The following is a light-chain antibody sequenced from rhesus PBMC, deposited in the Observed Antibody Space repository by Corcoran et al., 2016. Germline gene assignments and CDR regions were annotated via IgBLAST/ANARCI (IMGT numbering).Light chain of an antibody. CDR2: YAA. Sequence: DIQMTQSPSSLSASVGDTVTITCRASQGISSNFAWYQQKPGKAPKPLLYYAANLESGVPSRVSGRGAGTIFTLAISSLQPEDFAAYYCQQYNSAPFTFGPGTKLDIK. J-gene: IGKJ3*01. CDR1: QGISSN. CDR3: QQYNSAPFT. V-gene: IGKV1-37*01.